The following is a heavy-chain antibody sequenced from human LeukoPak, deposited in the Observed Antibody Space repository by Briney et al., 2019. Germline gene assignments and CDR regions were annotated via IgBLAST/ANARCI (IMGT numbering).Heavy chain of an antibody. D-gene: IGHD2-2*01. CDR2: ISSSGSTI. CDR1: GFTFSSYE. Sequence: GGSLRLSCAASGFTFSSYEMNWVRQAPGKGLEWVSYISSSGSTIYYADSVKGRFTISRDNAKNSLYLQMNSLRAEDTAVYYCASDAGSSTSSGYYYYYMDVWGEGTTVTISS. V-gene: IGHV3-48*03. J-gene: IGHJ6*03. CDR3: ASDAGSSTSSGYYYYYMDV.